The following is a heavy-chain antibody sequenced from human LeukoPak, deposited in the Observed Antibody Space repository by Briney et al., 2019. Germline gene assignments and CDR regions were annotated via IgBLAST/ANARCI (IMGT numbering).Heavy chain of an antibody. Sequence: PSETLSLTCAVYGGSFSGYYWSWIRQPPGKGLEWIGEINHSGSTNYNSSLKSRVTISVDTSKNQFSLKLSSVTAADTAVYYCARGQRHSSSPRGPNYMDVWGKGTTVTVSS. V-gene: IGHV4-34*01. J-gene: IGHJ6*03. CDR2: INHSGST. CDR3: ARGQRHSSSPRGPNYMDV. D-gene: IGHD6-19*01. CDR1: GGSFSGYY.